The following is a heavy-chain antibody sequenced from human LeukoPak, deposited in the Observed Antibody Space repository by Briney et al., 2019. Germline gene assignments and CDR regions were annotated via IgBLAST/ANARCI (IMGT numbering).Heavy chain of an antibody. V-gene: IGHV1-46*01. Sequence: ASVEVSCKASGYTFTSYYMHWVRQAPGQGLEWMGIINPSGGSTSYAQKFQGRVTMTRDMSTSTVYMELSSLRSEDTAVYYCASTTGTTFFDYWGQGTLVTVSS. J-gene: IGHJ4*02. CDR1: GYTFTSYY. D-gene: IGHD1-1*01. CDR2: INPSGGST. CDR3: ASTTGTTFFDY.